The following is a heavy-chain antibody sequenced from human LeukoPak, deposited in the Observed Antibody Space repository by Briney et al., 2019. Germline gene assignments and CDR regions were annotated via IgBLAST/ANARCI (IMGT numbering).Heavy chain of an antibody. V-gene: IGHV4-31*03. D-gene: IGHD2-2*01. CDR2: IYYSGST. CDR3: ARVWYCSSTSCPKIYYFDY. Sequence: SETLSLTCTVSGGPISSGGYYWSWIRQHPGKGLEWIGYIYYSGSTYYNPSLKSRVTISVDTSKNQFSLKLSSVTAADTAVYYCARVWYCSSTSCPKIYYFDYWGQGTLVTVSS. J-gene: IGHJ4*02. CDR1: GGPISSGGYY.